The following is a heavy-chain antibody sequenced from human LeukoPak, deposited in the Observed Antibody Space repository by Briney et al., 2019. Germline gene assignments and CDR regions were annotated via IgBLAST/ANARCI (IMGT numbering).Heavy chain of an antibody. Sequence: SGGSLRLSCAGSGFPFSSHGMNWVRQAPGKGLEWVSGISPGGGPTYYADSVRGRFTISRDDSKSTLYLQMKNLRAEDTAVYYCAKDGAWLRFDDWGQGILVTVSS. CDR1: GFPFSSHG. CDR2: ISPGGGPT. D-gene: IGHD5-12*01. V-gene: IGHV3-23*01. J-gene: IGHJ4*02. CDR3: AKDGAWLRFDD.